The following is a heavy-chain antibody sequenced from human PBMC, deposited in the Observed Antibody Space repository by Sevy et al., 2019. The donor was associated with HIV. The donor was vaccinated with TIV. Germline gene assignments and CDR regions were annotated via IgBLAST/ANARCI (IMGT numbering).Heavy chain of an antibody. CDR2: ISSSSSTI. CDR1: GFTFSSYS. Sequence: GESLKISCAASGFTFSSYSMNWVRQAPGKGLEWVSYISSSSSTIYYADSVKGRFTISRDNAKNSLYLQMNSLRDEETAVYYCARDVSYDSSGTPDYMDVWGKGTTVTVSS. J-gene: IGHJ6*03. V-gene: IGHV3-48*02. D-gene: IGHD3-22*01. CDR3: ARDVSYDSSGTPDYMDV.